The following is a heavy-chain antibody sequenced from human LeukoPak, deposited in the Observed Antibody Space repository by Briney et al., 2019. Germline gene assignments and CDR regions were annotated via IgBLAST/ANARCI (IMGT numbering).Heavy chain of an antibody. CDR2: IYPGDSDT. Sequence: RGGSLQISGQGSGSTFTSYWIGGGRQVPGKGVEWMEIIYPGDSDTRYSPSLQGQVTISADKSISTAYLQWSSLKASDTAMYHCARHRTYYYDSSAYPRGDAFDIWGQGTMVTVSS. CDR1: GSTFTSYW. D-gene: IGHD3-22*01. J-gene: IGHJ3*02. V-gene: IGHV5-51*01. CDR3: ARHRTYYYDSSAYPRGDAFDI.